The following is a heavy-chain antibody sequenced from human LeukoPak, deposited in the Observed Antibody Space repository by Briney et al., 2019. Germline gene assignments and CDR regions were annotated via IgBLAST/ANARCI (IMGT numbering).Heavy chain of an antibody. D-gene: IGHD4-17*01. Sequence: SETLSLTCAVSGYSIRSGYYWGWIRQPPAKGLEWIASINHNGNIYHNPSLKSRVTMSVDTSKNQFSLKLSSVTAADTAVYYCARVATVTRRFDYWGQGTLVTVSS. CDR2: INHNGNI. J-gene: IGHJ4*02. CDR3: ARVATVTRRFDY. CDR1: GYSIRSGYY. V-gene: IGHV4-38-2*01.